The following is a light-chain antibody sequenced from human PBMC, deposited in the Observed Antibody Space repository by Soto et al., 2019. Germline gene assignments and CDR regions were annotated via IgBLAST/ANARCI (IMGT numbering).Light chain of an antibody. CDR3: AAWDDSLRGYL. CDR2: KTN. CDR1: NYNSGGAE. J-gene: IGLJ1*01. V-gene: IGLV1-47*01. Sequence: QSALTQPPSASGTPGQRVTLSCSGGNYNSGGAELYRSWVFPGAPPRLSIAKTNPRASGVPDRFSASKSGTSGSLAISGLRSEDVSQYFFAAWDDSLRGYLFGTGTNVTVL.